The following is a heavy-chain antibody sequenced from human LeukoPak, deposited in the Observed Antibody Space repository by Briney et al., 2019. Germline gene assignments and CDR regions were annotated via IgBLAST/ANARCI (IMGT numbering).Heavy chain of an antibody. CDR2: ISNSDGST. V-gene: IGHV3-21*06. CDR3: ASDFERNFDWLLYTHAFVI. CDR1: GFTFISYD. D-gene: IGHD3-9*01. Sequence: GGSLRLSCGACGFTFISYDMSGVRQPPGRGLEGVSTISNSDGSTYYADSVEGRFTLSRDSAKNSLYLKTNSLRAEETAVYYCASDFERNFDWLLYTHAFVIWGQGTMVTVSS. J-gene: IGHJ3*02.